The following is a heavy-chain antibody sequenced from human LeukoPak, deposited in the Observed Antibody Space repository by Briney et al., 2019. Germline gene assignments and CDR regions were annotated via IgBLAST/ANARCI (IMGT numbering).Heavy chain of an antibody. V-gene: IGHV3-33*01. CDR3: ARSQSSSLIDY. CDR1: GFSFSAYG. Sequence: PGGSLRLSCAASGFSFSAYGVHWVRQAPGKGLEWVAVIWYDGSSKDYADSVKGRFTLSRDNSKNTLYLQMNSLTVEDTAVYYWARSQSSSLIDYWGQGTLVTVSS. CDR2: IWYDGSSK. D-gene: IGHD6-13*01. J-gene: IGHJ4*02.